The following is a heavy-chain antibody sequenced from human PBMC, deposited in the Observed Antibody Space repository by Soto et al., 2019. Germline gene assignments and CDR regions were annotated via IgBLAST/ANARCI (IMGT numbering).Heavy chain of an antibody. D-gene: IGHD3-10*01. J-gene: IGHJ4*02. Sequence: PGGSLRLSCAASGFTFSSYAMSWVRQAPGKGLEWVSAISGSGGSTYYADSVKGRFTISRDNSKNTLYLQMNSLRAEDTAVYYCERYYYGSGSHNGVDYWGQGTLVTVSS. CDR1: GFTFSSYA. CDR2: ISGSGGST. V-gene: IGHV3-23*01. CDR3: ERYYYGSGSHNGVDY.